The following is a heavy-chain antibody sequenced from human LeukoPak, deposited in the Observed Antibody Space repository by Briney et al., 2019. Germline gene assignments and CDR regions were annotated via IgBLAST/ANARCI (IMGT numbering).Heavy chain of an antibody. J-gene: IGHJ4*02. CDR2: ISGSGGST. CDR3: AKDLKGYYGSGSYPH. D-gene: IGHD3-10*01. V-gene: IGHV3-23*01. CDR1: GXTFSSYA. Sequence: PGGSLRLSWAASGXTFSSYAMSWVRQAPGKGLEWVSAISGSGGSTFYTDSVKGRFTISRDNSKNTLYLQMNSLRAEDTAVYYCAKDLKGYYGSGSYPHWGQGTLVTVSS.